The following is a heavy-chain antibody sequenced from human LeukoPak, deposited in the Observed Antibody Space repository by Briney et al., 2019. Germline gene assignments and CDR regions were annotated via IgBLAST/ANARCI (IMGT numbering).Heavy chain of an antibody. CDR1: GYSIGSGYS. CDR2: VSHSGST. V-gene: IGHV4-38-2*02. J-gene: IGHJ5*02. Sequence: SETLSLTRAVSGYSIGSGYSWGWIRQPPGKGLEWIGSVSHSGSTYYKPSLKSRVTISMDRSKNQFSLKLESVTAADTAVYYCARDLSTWGQGTLVTVSS. CDR3: ARDLST.